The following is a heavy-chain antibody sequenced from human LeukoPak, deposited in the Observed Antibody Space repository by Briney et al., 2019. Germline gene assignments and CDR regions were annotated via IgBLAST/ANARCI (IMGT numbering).Heavy chain of an antibody. Sequence: SETLSLTCTVSGGSISSGDYYWSWIRQPPGKGLEWIGYIYYSGSTYYNPSLKSRVTISVDTSKNQFSLKLSSVTAADTAVYYCAREIPAAAFDIWGQGTMVTVSS. CDR1: GGSISSGDYY. D-gene: IGHD2-15*01. J-gene: IGHJ3*02. V-gene: IGHV4-30-4*01. CDR2: IYYSGST. CDR3: AREIPAAAFDI.